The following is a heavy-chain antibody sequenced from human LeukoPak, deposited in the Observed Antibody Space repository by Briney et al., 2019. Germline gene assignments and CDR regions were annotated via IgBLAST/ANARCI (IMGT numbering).Heavy chain of an antibody. CDR3: ARGAVRGPIRGWFDP. CDR2: INHSGST. J-gene: IGHJ5*02. V-gene: IGHV4-34*01. Sequence: PSETLSLTCAVYGGSFSGYYWSWIRQPPGKGLEGIGEINHSGSTNYNPSLKSRVTISVDTSKNQFSLKLSSVTAADTAVYYCARGAVRGPIRGWFDPWGQGTLVTVSS. D-gene: IGHD3-10*01. CDR1: GGSFSGYY.